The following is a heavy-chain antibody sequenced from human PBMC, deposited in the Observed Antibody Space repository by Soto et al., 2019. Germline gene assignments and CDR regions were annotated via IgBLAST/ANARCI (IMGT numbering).Heavy chain of an antibody. CDR1: GGPINTYY. CDR3: ARRYSSSWYDY. Sequence: PSETLSLTCTVSGGPINTYYWSWIRQPPGKGLEWIGYIYYSGSTNYNPSLKSRVTISVDTSKNQFSLKLSSVTAADTAVYYCARRYSSSWYDYWGQGTLVTVSS. CDR2: IYYSGST. D-gene: IGHD6-13*01. V-gene: IGHV4-59*12. J-gene: IGHJ4*02.